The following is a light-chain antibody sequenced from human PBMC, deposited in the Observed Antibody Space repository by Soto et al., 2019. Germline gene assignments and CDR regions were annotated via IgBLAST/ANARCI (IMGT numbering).Light chain of an antibody. Sequence: EIELTHSPATFSLSPWETATLSFRASQSVDKFLAWYQQRPGQPPRLLIFDSSNRATGVPVRFSGTGSGTVFTLTIGSLEPEDSALYYCQQWKNWPPITFGQGTRLEIK. J-gene: IGKJ5*01. CDR3: QQWKNWPPIT. V-gene: IGKV3-11*01. CDR1: QSVDKF. CDR2: DSS.